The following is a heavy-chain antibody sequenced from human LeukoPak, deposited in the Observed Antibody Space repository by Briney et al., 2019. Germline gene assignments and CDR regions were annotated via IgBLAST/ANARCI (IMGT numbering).Heavy chain of an antibody. Sequence: SETLSLTCTVSGGSISSSSYYWGWIRQPPGKGLEWIGSIYYSGSTYYNPSLKSRVTISVDTSKNQFSLKLSSVTAADTAVYYCARSKNSGFTLVRGVSFDYWGQGNLVTVSS. CDR1: GGSISSSSYY. CDR2: IYYSGST. V-gene: IGHV4-39*07. CDR3: ARSKNSGFTLVRGVSFDY. J-gene: IGHJ4*02. D-gene: IGHD3-10*01.